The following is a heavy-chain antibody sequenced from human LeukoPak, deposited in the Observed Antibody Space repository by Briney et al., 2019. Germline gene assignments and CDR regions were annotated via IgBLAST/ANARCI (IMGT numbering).Heavy chain of an antibody. J-gene: IGHJ4*02. V-gene: IGHV4-59*01. CDR1: GGSISSYY. CDR3: ARLGRDGYNLDY. Sequence: PSETLSLTCTVSGGSISSYYWSWIRQPPGKGLEWIGYIYYSGSTNYNPSLKSRVTISVDTSKNQFSLKLSSVTAADTAVYYCARLGRDGYNLDYWGQGTLVTVSS. CDR2: IYYSGST. D-gene: IGHD5-24*01.